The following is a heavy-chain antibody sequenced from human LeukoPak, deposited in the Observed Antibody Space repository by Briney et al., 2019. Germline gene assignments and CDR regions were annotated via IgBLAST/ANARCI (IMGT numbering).Heavy chain of an antibody. V-gene: IGHV3-23*01. CDR3: ARDKVSKRGYSYDPDAFDI. Sequence: PGGSLRLSCAASGFTFSSYVMSWVRRAPGKGLEWVSSISDSGGDTYYADSVKGRFTVSRDNAKNSLYLQMNSLRAEDTAVYYCARDKVSKRGYSYDPDAFDIWGQGTMVTVSS. J-gene: IGHJ3*02. CDR2: ISDSGGDT. CDR1: GFTFSSYV. D-gene: IGHD5-18*01.